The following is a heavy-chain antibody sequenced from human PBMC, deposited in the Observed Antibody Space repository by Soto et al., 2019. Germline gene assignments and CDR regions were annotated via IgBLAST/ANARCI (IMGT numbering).Heavy chain of an antibody. CDR3: ARGGIQLWSQLWFDP. J-gene: IGHJ5*02. CDR1: GGSISSYY. D-gene: IGHD5-18*01. V-gene: IGHV4-59*01. CDR2: IYYSGST. Sequence: SETLSLTCTVSGGSISSYYWSWVRQPPGKGLEWIGYIYYSGSTNYNPSLKSRVTISVDTSKNQFSLKLSSVTAADTAVYYCARGGIQLWSQLWFDPWGQGTLVTVSS.